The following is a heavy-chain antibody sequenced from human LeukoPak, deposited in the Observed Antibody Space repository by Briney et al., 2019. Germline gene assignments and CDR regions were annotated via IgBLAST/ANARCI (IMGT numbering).Heavy chain of an antibody. CDR3: ARHAVEAASRWFDP. J-gene: IGHJ5*02. CDR2: IFYSGST. CDR1: SGSISTSNYY. Sequence: PSETLSLTCTVSSGSISTSNYYWGWVRQPPGKALEWIGNIFYSGSTYYNPSLKSRVTMSVDTSKKQFSLKLSSVTAADTAVYYCARHAVEAASRWFDPWGQGTLVTVSS. D-gene: IGHD1-1*01. V-gene: IGHV4-39*01.